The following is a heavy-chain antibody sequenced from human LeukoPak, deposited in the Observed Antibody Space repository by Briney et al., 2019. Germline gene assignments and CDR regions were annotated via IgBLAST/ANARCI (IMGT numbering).Heavy chain of an antibody. CDR2: ISGSGGST. CDR1: GFTFSSYA. D-gene: IGHD6-13*01. Sequence: GALRLSCAASGFTFSSYAMSWVRQAPGKGLEWVSAISGSGGSTYYADSVKGRFTISRHNSKNTLYLQMNSLRAEDTAVYYCATQSGYTHYWGQGTLVTVSS. CDR3: ATQSGYTHY. V-gene: IGHV3-23*01. J-gene: IGHJ4*02.